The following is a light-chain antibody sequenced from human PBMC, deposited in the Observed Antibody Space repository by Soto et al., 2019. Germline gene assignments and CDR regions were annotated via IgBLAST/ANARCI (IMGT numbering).Light chain of an antibody. CDR1: QSISSW. CDR3: QPYNSYALT. Sequence: DIPMTQSPSTLSASVGDRVTITCRASQSISSWLAWYQQKPGKAPNLLIYKASSLESGVPSRFSGSGSGTEFTLTISSLQPDDFATYYCQPYNSYALTFGGGTEVEIK. V-gene: IGKV1-5*03. J-gene: IGKJ4*01. CDR2: KAS.